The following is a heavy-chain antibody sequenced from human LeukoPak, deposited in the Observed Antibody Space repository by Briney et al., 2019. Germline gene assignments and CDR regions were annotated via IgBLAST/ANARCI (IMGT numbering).Heavy chain of an antibody. D-gene: IGHD3-22*01. CDR3: ARSYYYDSPYYYGMDV. V-gene: IGHV3-30-3*01. CDR1: GFTFSSYA. J-gene: IGHJ6*02. Sequence: PGGSLRLSCAASGFTFSSYAMHWVRQAPGKGLEWVAVISYDGSNKYYADSVKGRFTISRDNSKNTLYLQMNSLRAEDTAVYYCARSYYYDSPYYYGMDVWGQGTTVTVSS. CDR2: ISYDGSNK.